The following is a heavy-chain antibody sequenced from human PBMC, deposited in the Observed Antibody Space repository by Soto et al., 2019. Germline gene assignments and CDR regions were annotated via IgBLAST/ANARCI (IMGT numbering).Heavy chain of an antibody. CDR1: GYTFITQS. D-gene: IGHD3-10*01. CDR3: ARDGGTIWYGVSSRVDP. V-gene: IGHV1-3*04. Sequence: QVQLVQSGAEVKKPGASVKVSCKASGYTFITQSMHWVRQAPGQRLEWMGWIATANGNTRYSQKFQERVTITRDTPATPVYLHLHNLTSDDTAISYCARDGGTIWYGVSSRVDPWGPGTLVTVSS. J-gene: IGHJ5*02. CDR2: IATANGNT.